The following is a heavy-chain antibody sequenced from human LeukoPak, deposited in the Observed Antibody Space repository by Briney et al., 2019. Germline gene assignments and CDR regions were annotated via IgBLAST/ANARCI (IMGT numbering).Heavy chain of an antibody. V-gene: IGHV4-34*01. CDR1: GGSFSGYY. D-gene: IGHD6-6*01. CDR2: INHSGST. CDR3: ARGLLSYSSSAPSDC. Sequence: SETLSLTCGVSGGSFSGYYWSWIRQPPGKGLEWIGEINHSGSTNYNPSLKSRVTISVDTSKNQFSLKLSSVTAADTAVYYCARGLLSYSSSAPSDCWGQGSLVTVSS. J-gene: IGHJ4*02.